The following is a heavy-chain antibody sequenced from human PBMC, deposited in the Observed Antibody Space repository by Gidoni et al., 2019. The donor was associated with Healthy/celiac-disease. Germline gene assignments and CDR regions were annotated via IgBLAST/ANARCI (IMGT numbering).Heavy chain of an antibody. CDR1: GFTFADYA. D-gene: IGHD6-6*01. V-gene: IGHV3-9*01. J-gene: IGHJ3*02. Sequence: EVQLVESGGGLVQPGRSLRLSCAASGFTFADYAMHWVRQAPGKGLEWVSGISWNSGSIGYADSVKGRFTISRDNAKNSLYLQMNSLRAEDTALYYCAKDTGSSPLSAFDIWGQGTMVTVSS. CDR2: ISWNSGSI. CDR3: AKDTGSSPLSAFDI.